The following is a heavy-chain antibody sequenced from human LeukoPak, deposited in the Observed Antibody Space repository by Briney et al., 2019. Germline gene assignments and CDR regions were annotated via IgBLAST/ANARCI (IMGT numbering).Heavy chain of an antibody. CDR1: GVSISSSNSY. V-gene: IGHV4-39*07. CDR2: IYHSGST. CDR3: ARDRTGVDDAFDI. D-gene: IGHD3-10*01. J-gene: IGHJ3*02. Sequence: SETLSLTCTVSGVSISSSNSYWGWIRQPPGRGLEGFGSIYHSGSTYYNPSLKSRVTISVDKSKNQFSLKLSSVTAADTAVYYCARDRTGVDDAFDIWGQGTMVTVSS.